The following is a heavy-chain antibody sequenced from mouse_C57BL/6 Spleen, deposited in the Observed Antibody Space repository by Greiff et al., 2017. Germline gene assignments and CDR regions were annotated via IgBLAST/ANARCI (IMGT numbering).Heavy chain of an antibody. D-gene: IGHD1-1*01. CDR2: IYPSDSET. CDR1: GYTFTSYW. CDR3: ARPVVAHPYFDY. J-gene: IGHJ2*01. Sequence: VQLQPPWAELVRPGSSVKLSCKASGYTFTSYWMDWVKQRPGQGLEWIGNIYPSDSETHYNQKFKDKGTLTVDKSSSTAYMQLSSLTSEDSAVYYCARPVVAHPYFDYWGQGTTLTVSS. V-gene: IGHV1-61*01.